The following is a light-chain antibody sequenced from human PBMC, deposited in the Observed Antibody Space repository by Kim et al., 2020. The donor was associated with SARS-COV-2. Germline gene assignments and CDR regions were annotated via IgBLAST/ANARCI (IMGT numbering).Light chain of an antibody. CDR1: QSISNNY. CDR2: GAS. CDR3: QHYGRSLYT. J-gene: IGKJ2*01. Sequence: EIVLTQSPGTLSLSPGERATLSCRASQSISNNYLAWYQQKPGQAPRLLIYGASTRATGISDRFSGSGSGTDFTLTISSLEPEDFVVYYCQHYGRSLYTFGQGTKLEI. V-gene: IGKV3-20*01.